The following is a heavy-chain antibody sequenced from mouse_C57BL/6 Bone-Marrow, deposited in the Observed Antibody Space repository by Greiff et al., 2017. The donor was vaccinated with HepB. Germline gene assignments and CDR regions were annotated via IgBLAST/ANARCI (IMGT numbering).Heavy chain of an antibody. CDR3: TRSFDGYYGGY. CDR1: GYTFTDYE. CDR2: IDPETGGT. D-gene: IGHD2-3*01. V-gene: IGHV1-15*01. Sequence: VQLQQSGAELVRPGASVTLSCKASGYTFTDYEMHWVKQTPVHGLEWIGAIDPETGGTAYNQKFKGKAILTADKSSSTAYMELRSLTSEDSAVYYCTRSFDGYYGGYWGQGTTLTVSS. J-gene: IGHJ2*01.